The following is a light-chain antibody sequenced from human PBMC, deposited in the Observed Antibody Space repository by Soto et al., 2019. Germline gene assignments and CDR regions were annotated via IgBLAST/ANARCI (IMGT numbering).Light chain of an antibody. CDR2: ADS. Sequence: EILMTQSPDTLSVSPGERAAVSCRASQSVTNNYFARYQQKPGQAPRLLIYADSNRATGIPARFSGSGSGTDFTLTISSLEPEDFSVYYCQQRYNWPITFGQGTRLEI. CDR1: QSVTNNY. V-gene: IGKV3D-20*02. J-gene: IGKJ5*01. CDR3: QQRYNWPIT.